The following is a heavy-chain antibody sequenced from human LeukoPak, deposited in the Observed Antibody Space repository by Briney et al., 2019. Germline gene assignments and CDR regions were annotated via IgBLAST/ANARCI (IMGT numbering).Heavy chain of an antibody. V-gene: IGHV4-30-2*01. J-gene: IGHJ4*02. CDR2: IYHSGST. D-gene: IGHD1-26*01. Sequence: PSETLSLTCTVSGGSISRGGYYWSWIRQPPGKGLEWIGYIYHSGSTYYNPSLKSRVTISVDRSKNQFSLKLSSVTAADTAVYYCARVVGATLAFDYWGQGTLVTVSS. CDR3: ARVVGATLAFDY. CDR1: GGSISRGGYY.